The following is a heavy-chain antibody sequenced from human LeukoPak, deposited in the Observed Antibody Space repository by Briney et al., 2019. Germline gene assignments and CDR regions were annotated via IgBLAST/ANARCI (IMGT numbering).Heavy chain of an antibody. V-gene: IGHV4-39*01. J-gene: IGHJ4*02. CDR3: VRHVYSSTSISFDY. CDR1: GGSISSGSYY. CDR2: IFYSGTT. Sequence: SETLSLTCTVSGGSISSGSYYWGWIRQPPGKGLEWIGTIFYSGTTYYNPSLKSRITISVDTSKNQFSLKLSSVTAAETAIYYCVRHVYSSTSISFDYWGQGTLVTVSS. D-gene: IGHD6-19*01.